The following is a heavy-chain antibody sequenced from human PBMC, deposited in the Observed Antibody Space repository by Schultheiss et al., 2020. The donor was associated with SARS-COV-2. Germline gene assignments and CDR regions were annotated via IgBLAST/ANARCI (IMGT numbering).Heavy chain of an antibody. J-gene: IGHJ6*02. V-gene: IGHV4-59*12. CDR1: GSSISSYY. CDR3: AKGLGLLWFGELLRMDV. CDR2: IYYSGST. D-gene: IGHD3-10*01. Sequence: SQTLSLTCTVSGSSISSYYWSWIRQPPGKGLEWIGYIYYSGSTNYNPSLKSRVTISVDTSKNQFSLKLSSVTAADTAVYYCAKGLGLLWFGELLRMDVWGQGTTVTVSS.